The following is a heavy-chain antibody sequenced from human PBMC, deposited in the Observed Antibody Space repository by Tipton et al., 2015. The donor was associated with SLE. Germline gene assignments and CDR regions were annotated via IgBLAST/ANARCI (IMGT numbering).Heavy chain of an antibody. CDR1: HGSISSSSHY. CDR2: IYFTGTT. D-gene: IGHD6-19*01. Sequence: TLSLTCTVSHGSISSSSHYWGWVRQPPGKGLEWIGSIYFTGTTYYNPSLKSRVTISVDTSKNQFSLKLNSVTAADTAVYYCARAGYSSGWYGRGFDNWGQGTLVTVSS. V-gene: IGHV4-39*07. J-gene: IGHJ4*02. CDR3: ARAGYSSGWYGRGFDN.